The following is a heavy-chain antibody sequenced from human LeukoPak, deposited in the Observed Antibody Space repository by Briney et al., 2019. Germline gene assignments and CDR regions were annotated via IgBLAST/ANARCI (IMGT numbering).Heavy chain of an antibody. CDR3: ARGLNDSWTGENY. CDR1: GYSISSGYY. J-gene: IGHJ4*02. V-gene: IGHV4-38-2*02. Sequence: SETLSLTCTVSGYSISSGYYWGWIRQPPGKGLEWTGSINHSGSTNYNPSLKSRVTISLDTSKSQFSLKVRYVTAADTAVYYCARGLNDSWTGENYWGQGTLVTVSS. CDR2: INHSGST. D-gene: IGHD3-3*01.